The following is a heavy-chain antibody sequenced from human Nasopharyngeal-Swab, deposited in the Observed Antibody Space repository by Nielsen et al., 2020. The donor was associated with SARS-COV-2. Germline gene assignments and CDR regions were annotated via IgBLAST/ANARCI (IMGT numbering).Heavy chain of an antibody. V-gene: IGHV3-23*01. J-gene: IGHJ3*02. CDR3: ARCRATSGYSYGYGLGAFDI. CDR1: GFTFSSYA. D-gene: IGHD5-18*01. CDR2: ISGSGGST. Sequence: GESLKISCAASGFTFSSYAMSWVRQAPGKGLEWVSAISGSGGSTYYADSVKGRFTISRDNSKNTLYLQMNSLRAEDTAVYYCARCRATSGYSYGYGLGAFDIWGQGTMVTVSS.